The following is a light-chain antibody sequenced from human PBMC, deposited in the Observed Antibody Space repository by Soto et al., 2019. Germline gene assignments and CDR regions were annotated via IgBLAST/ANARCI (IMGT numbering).Light chain of an antibody. V-gene: IGLV2-14*03. J-gene: IGLJ2*01. Sequence: QSVLTQPASVSGSPGQSITISCTGTSSDVGYYNSVSWYQRHPGKVPKLIIYDVSSRPSGVSNRFSGFKSGNTASLTISGLQAEDEADYYCSSYPSSETHVPFGGGTQLTVL. CDR1: SSDVGYYNS. CDR2: DVS. CDR3: SSYPSSETHVP.